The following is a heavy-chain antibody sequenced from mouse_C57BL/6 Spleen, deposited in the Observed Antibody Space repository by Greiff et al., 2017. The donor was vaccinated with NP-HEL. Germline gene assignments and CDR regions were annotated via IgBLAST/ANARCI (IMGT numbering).Heavy chain of an antibody. CDR1: GYTFTDYY. D-gene: IGHD2-4*01. CDR2: INPNSGGT. V-gene: IGHV1-26*01. Sequence: VQLQQSGAELVKPGASVKLSCKASGYTFTDYYMNWVKQSPGQSLEWIGDINPNSGGTSYNQKFKGKATLTVDKSSSTAYMELRSLTSEDSAVYYCASWNYYNYDGFAYWGQGTMVTVSA. J-gene: IGHJ3*01. CDR3: ASWNYYNYDGFAY.